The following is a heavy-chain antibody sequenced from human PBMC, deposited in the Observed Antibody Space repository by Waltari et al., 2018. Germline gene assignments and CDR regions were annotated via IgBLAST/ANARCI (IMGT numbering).Heavy chain of an antibody. CDR2: MSSSGSSI. Sequence: QVQLVESGGDLVKPGGSLRLSCAASGFTFSDYYMSWIRQAPGKGLEWVSYMSSSGSSIYYADSVKGRFTISRDNAKNSLSLQMNSLRPEDTAVYYCAREDSSSWDYFDYWGQGTLVTVSS. J-gene: IGHJ4*02. CDR3: AREDSSSWDYFDY. V-gene: IGHV3-11*04. CDR1: GFTFSDYY. D-gene: IGHD6-13*01.